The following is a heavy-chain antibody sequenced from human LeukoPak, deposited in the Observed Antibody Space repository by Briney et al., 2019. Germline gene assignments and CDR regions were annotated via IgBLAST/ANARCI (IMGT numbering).Heavy chain of an antibody. CDR2: INPNSGGT. V-gene: IGHV1-2*02. CDR1: GYTFTGYY. J-gene: IGHJ4*02. CDR3: ATRGYSYGSYFDY. D-gene: IGHD5-18*01. Sequence: GASVKVSCKASGYTFTGYYMHWVRQAPGQGLEWMGWINPNSGGTNYAQKFRGRVTMTRDTSISTAYMELSRLRSDDTAVYYCATRGYSYGSYFDYWGQGTLVTVSS.